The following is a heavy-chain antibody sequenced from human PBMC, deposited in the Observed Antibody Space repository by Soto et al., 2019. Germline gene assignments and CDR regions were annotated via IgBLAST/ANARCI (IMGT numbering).Heavy chain of an antibody. CDR1: DWTFRDHY. CDR3: ARGHLGCSSSWYGCEY. J-gene: IGHJ4*02. D-gene: IGHD6-13*01. CDR2: INQSGAT. V-gene: IGHV4-34*01. Sequence: SETVSLTCPSYDWTFRDHYGILLRQHHGKGLEWIGEINQSGATKYNPSLESRVTISVDTSRNQFSLQLSSVTAADTAVYYGARGHLGCSSSWYGCEYWGQGTRVNVSA.